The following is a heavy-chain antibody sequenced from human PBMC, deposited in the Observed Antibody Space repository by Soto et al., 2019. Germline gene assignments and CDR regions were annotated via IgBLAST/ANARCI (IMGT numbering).Heavy chain of an antibody. CDR2: IGGGGVDT. J-gene: IGHJ4*02. V-gene: IGHV3-23*01. Sequence: PGGSLRLSCAASGFAFGDFAMNWVRQGPGKGLELVSHIGGGGVDTFYADSVKGRFTNSRDNSKGILSLQMHNLRVEDTAVYYYAKDASPGNGIFDPFDFWGQGTLVT. CDR1: GFAFGDFA. D-gene: IGHD1-26*01. CDR3: AKDASPGNGIFDPFDF.